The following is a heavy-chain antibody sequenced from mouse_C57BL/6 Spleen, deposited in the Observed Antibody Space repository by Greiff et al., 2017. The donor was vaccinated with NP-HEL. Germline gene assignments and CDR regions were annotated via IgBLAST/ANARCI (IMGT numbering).Heavy chain of an antibody. Sequence: VQLQQSGAELVKPGASVKISCKASGYAFSSYWMNWVKQRPGKGLEWIGQIYPGDGDTNYNGKFKGKATLTADKSSSTAYMQLSSLTSEDSAVYFCARFPLFITTVVAPMDYWGQGTSVTVSS. V-gene: IGHV1-80*01. CDR3: ARFPLFITTVVAPMDY. D-gene: IGHD1-1*01. CDR1: GYAFSSYW. CDR2: IYPGDGDT. J-gene: IGHJ4*01.